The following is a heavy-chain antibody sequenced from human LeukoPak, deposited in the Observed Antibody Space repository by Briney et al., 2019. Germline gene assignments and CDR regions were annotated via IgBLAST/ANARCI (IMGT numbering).Heavy chain of an antibody. V-gene: IGHV3-48*04. D-gene: IGHD3-16*01. CDR1: GFTFSSYD. Sequence: PGGSLRLSCAASGFTFSSYDMTWVRQAPGRGLEWVSYISSSGSTIYYADSVKGRFTISRDNAKNSLYLPMNSLRAEDTAVYYCARNPRGEPDWGYYYMDVWGKGTTVTVSS. CDR2: ISSSGSTI. CDR3: ARNPRGEPDWGYYYMDV. J-gene: IGHJ6*03.